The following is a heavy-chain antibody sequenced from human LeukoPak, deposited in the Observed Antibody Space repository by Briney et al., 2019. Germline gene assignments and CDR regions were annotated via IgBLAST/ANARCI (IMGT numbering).Heavy chain of an antibody. CDR2: ISSSSSYI. CDR1: GFTFSSYS. CDR3: ARDAVVVPAASSDFANWFDP. J-gene: IGHJ5*02. D-gene: IGHD2-2*01. V-gene: IGHV3-21*01. Sequence: GGSLRLSCVASGFTFSSYSMNWVRQAPGKGLEWVSSISSSSSYIYYADSVKGRFTISRDNAKNSLYLQMNSLRAEDTAVYYCARDAVVVPAASSDFANWFDPWGQGTLVTVSS.